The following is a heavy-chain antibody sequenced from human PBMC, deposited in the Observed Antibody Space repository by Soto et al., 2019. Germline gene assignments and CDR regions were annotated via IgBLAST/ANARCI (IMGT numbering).Heavy chain of an antibody. Sequence: PSETLSLTCTVSGGSISSGGYYWSWIRQHPGKGLEWIGYIYYSGSTYYNQSLKSRVTISVDTSKKQFSLKLSSVTAADTAVYYCAASCVGCGGFNYYGMDVWGQGTTVTVSS. J-gene: IGHJ6*02. V-gene: IGHV4-31*03. CDR3: AASCVGCGGFNYYGMDV. CDR1: GGSISSGGYY. CDR2: IYYSGST. D-gene: IGHD2-21*01.